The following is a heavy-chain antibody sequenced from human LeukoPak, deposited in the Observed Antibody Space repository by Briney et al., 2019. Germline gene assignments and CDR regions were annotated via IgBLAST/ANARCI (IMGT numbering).Heavy chain of an antibody. Sequence: GESLKISCKGSGYSFTSYWIGWVRQMPGKGLEWMGIIYPGDSDTRYSPSFQGQVTISADKSISTAYLQWSSLKASDTAMYYCARQYSSGWYGAALGWFDPWGQGTLVTVSS. CDR2: IYPGDSDT. CDR3: ARQYSSGWYGAALGWFDP. D-gene: IGHD6-19*01. J-gene: IGHJ5*02. V-gene: IGHV5-51*01. CDR1: GYSFTSYW.